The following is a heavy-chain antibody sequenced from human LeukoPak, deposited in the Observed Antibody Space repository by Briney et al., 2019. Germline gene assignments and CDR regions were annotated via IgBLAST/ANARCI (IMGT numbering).Heavy chain of an antibody. CDR2: ISSRGSTI. D-gene: IGHD2-15*01. V-gene: IGHV3-48*03. Sequence: GGSLRLSCAASGFTFSSYEMNWVRQAPGKGLEWVSYISSRGSTIYYADSVKGRFTISRDNAKNSLYLQMNSLRAEDTAVYYCASPLLGYCSGGSCSLGAFDIWGQGTMVTVSS. CDR3: ASPLLGYCSGGSCSLGAFDI. CDR1: GFTFSSYE. J-gene: IGHJ3*02.